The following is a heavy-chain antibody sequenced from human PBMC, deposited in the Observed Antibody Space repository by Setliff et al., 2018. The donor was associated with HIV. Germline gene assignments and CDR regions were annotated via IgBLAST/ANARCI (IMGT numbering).Heavy chain of an antibody. CDR3: AKDMVAGHVYDILTANLGFDY. V-gene: IGHV3-43*01. D-gene: IGHD3-9*01. J-gene: IGHJ4*02. CDR1: GFTFDDYT. Sequence: GGSLRLSCAASGFTFDDYTMHWVRQAPGKGLEWVSLISWNGDSTYYADSVKGRFTISRDNSKNSLYLQMNSLRTEDTALYYCAKDMVAGHVYDILTANLGFDYWAREPWSPSPQ. CDR2: ISWNGDST.